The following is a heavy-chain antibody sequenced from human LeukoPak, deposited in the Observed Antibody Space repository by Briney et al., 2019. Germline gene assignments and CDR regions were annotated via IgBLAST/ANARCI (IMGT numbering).Heavy chain of an antibody. CDR3: ARITVTTSF. CDR1: GFTFSSHE. V-gene: IGHV3-48*03. CDR2: ISSSGSTI. Sequence: GGSLRLSCAASGFTFSSHEMNWVRQAPGKGLEWVSYISSSGSTIYYADSVKGRFTISRDNAKNSLYLQMNSLRAEDTAVYYCARITVTTSFWGQGTLVTVSS. D-gene: IGHD4-17*01. J-gene: IGHJ4*02.